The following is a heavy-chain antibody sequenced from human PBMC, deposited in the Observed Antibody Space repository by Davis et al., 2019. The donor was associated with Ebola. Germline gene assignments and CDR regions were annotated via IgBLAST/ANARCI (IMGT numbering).Heavy chain of an antibody. CDR3: ARGSSGSYS. V-gene: IGHV5-51*01. CDR1: GYSFSSYW. Sequence: GESLKISCKASGYSFSSYWIGWVRQMPGGGLEWLGIIYPGDSDTRYTPSFQGQVTISVDQSISTAYLQWSSLKASDTAVYYCARGSSGSYSWGRGTLVTVSA. D-gene: IGHD6-19*01. CDR2: IYPGDSDT. J-gene: IGHJ5*02.